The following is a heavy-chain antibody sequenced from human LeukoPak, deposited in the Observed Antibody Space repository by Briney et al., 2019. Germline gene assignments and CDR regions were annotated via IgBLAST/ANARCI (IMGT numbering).Heavy chain of an antibody. J-gene: IGHJ4*02. CDR1: GYTFTSYY. V-gene: IGHV1-46*01. CDR3: ARDDGDSSSWSEKFDY. CDR2: INPSGGST. Sequence: ASVKVSCKASGYTFTSYYMHWVRQAPGQGLEWMGIINPSGGSTSYAQKFQGRVTMTRDTSTSTVYTELSSLRSEDTAVYYCARDDGDSSSWSEKFDYWGQGTLVTVSS. D-gene: IGHD6-13*01.